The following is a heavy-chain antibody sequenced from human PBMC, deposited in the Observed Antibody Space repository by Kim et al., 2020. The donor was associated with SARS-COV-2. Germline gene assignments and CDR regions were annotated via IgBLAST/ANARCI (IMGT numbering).Heavy chain of an antibody. CDR3: ASDRSAAFDI. CDR1: GFTISSLW. J-gene: IGHJ3*02. D-gene: IGHD3-3*01. CDR2: IKDDGGTT. Sequence: GGSLRLSCAAYGFTISSLWMHWVRQAPGKGLVWVSRIKDDGGTTNYAASVKGRFTVSRDNAKNTLYLHMNSLRAEDAAVYYCASDRSAAFDIWGQGTMVTVSS. V-gene: IGHV3-74*01.